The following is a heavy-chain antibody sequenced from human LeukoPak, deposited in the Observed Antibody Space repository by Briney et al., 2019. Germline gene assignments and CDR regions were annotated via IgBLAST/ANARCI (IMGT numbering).Heavy chain of an antibody. D-gene: IGHD5-18*01. CDR2: ISWDGGST. J-gene: IGHJ4*02. CDR1: GFTFDDYT. Sequence: GGSLRLSCAASGFTFDDYTMHWVRQAPGKGLEWVSLISWDGGSTYYADSMKGRFTISRDNSKNSLYLQMNSLRTEDTALYYCAKDIGWIQLWAYFDYWGQGTLVTVSS. V-gene: IGHV3-43*01. CDR3: AKDIGWIQLWAYFDY.